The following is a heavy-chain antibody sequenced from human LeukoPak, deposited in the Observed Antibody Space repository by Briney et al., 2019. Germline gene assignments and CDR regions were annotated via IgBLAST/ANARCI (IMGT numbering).Heavy chain of an antibody. CDR1: GFTFSHYW. D-gene: IGHD4-17*01. Sequence: TGGSLRLSCVVSGFTFSHYWMNWVRQAPGKGLEYVAYINPDGSEKNCVDSVKGRFSISRDNAQNTLFLQMNSLRAEDTASYYCARHGDFCFDNWGQGTPVTVS. CDR2: INPDGSEK. V-gene: IGHV3-7*03. CDR3: ARHGDFCFDN. J-gene: IGHJ4*02.